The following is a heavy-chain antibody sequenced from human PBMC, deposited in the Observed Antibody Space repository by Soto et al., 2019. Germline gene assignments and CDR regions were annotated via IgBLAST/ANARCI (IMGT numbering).Heavy chain of an antibody. CDR2: INPSGGST. D-gene: IGHD6-13*01. CDR1: GYTFTSYG. V-gene: IGHV1-46*01. J-gene: IGHJ5*02. Sequence: ASVKVSCKASGYTFTSYGISWVRQAPGQGLECMGRINPSGGSTTYAQKFQGRVTMTRDTSTSTVYMELSSLRSEDTAVYYCARGYSSSWYTWFDPWGQGTLVTVSS. CDR3: ARGYSSSWYTWFDP.